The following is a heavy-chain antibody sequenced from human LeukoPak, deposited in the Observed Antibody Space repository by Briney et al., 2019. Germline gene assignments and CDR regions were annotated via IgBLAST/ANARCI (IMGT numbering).Heavy chain of an antibody. CDR2: IWNDGSET. CDR3: ARDMGRAWYGPPDY. D-gene: IGHD6-13*01. CDR1: GFIFSNYG. Sequence: GGFLRLSCAAPGFIFSNYGMHWVRQAPGKRLEWVAVIWNDGSETFHADSVKGRFRIARDNSKNTLYLQMNSLRAEDTAVYFCARDMGRAWYGPPDYWGQGTLVTVSS. V-gene: IGHV3-33*01. J-gene: IGHJ4*02.